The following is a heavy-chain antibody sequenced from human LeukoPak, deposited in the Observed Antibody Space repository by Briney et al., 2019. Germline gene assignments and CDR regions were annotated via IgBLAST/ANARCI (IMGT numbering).Heavy chain of an antibody. V-gene: IGHV3-30*04. CDR2: ISYDGSNK. CDR3: ATEQRGGYDF. D-gene: IGHD5-12*01. J-gene: IGHJ4*02. CDR1: GFTFSSYA. Sequence: GRSLRLSCAASGFTFSSYALHWVRQAPGKGLEWVAVISYDGSNKYYADSVKGRFTISRDNSKNTLYLQMNSLRAEDTAVYYCATEQRGGYDFWGQGTLVTVSS.